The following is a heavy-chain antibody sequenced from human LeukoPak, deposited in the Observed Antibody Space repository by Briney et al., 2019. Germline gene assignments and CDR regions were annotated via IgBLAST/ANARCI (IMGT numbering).Heavy chain of an antibody. D-gene: IGHD6-19*01. CDR3: ARDKGGFKDGIAVAGTVDY. J-gene: IGHJ4*02. CDR2: ISYDGSNK. CDR1: GFTFSSYG. V-gene: IGHV3-30*03. Sequence: PGGSLRLSCAASGFTFSSYGMHWVRQAPGKGLEWVAVISYDGSNKYYADSVKGRFTISRDNSKNTLYLQMNSLRAEDTAVYYCARDKGGFKDGIAVAGTVDYWGQGTLVTVSS.